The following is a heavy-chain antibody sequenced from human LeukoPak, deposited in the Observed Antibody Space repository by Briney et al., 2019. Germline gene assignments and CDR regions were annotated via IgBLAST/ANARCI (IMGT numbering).Heavy chain of an antibody. CDR2: MSYDGSNK. CDR1: GFAVTGYS. V-gene: IGHV3-30-3*01. D-gene: IGHD6-13*01. CDR3: AKDKSSWYVGWFDP. J-gene: IGHJ5*02. Sequence: TGGSLRLSCVVSGFAVTGYSMHWVRQAPGKGLEWVAVMSYDGSNKYHADSVKGRFTISRDNSKNTLYLQMNSLRAEDTAVYYCAKDKSSWYVGWFDPWGQGTLVTVSS.